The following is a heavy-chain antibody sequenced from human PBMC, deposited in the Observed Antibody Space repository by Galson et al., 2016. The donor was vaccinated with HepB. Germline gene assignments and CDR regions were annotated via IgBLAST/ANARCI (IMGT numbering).Heavy chain of an antibody. CDR3: ARSKGAQGSGSSVGRLFDY. CDR1: GASISSDGYY. D-gene: IGHD3-10*01. CDR2: IYYTWST. Sequence: TLSLTCTVSGASISSDGYYWSWIRQPPGKGLEWIAYIYYTWSTYFNPALKSRVAMSVDTSKNQFSLRLSSVTAADTAVYYCARSKGAQGSGSSVGRLFDYWGQGTLVAVSS. V-gene: IGHV4-31*03. J-gene: IGHJ4*02.